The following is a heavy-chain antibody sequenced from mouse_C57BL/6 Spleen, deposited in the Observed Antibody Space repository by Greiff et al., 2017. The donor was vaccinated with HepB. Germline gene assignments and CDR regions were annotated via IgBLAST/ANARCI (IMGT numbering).Heavy chain of an antibody. D-gene: IGHD2-4*01. Sequence: QVQLKESGAELARPGASVKLSCKASGYTFTSYGIRWVKQRTGQGLEWIGEIYPRSGNTYYTEKFKGKATLTAEKSSSTAYMELRSLTSEDSAVYFCARRPDDYDGDYWGQGTTLTVSS. CDR1: GYTFTSYG. CDR3: ARRPDDYDGDY. V-gene: IGHV1-81*01. CDR2: IYPRSGNT. J-gene: IGHJ2*01.